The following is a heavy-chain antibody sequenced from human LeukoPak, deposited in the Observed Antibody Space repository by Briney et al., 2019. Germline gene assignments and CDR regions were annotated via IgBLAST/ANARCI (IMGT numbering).Heavy chain of an antibody. CDR3: ARGYCSGGSCYSVENWFDP. Sequence: ASVKVSCKASGYTSTKYYMFWLRQAPGQGLEWMGRINPSSGGTDYAQKFQGRVTMTRDTSISTAYMELSRLRSDDTAMYYCARGYCSGGSCYSVENWFDPWGQGTLVTVSS. J-gene: IGHJ5*02. CDR2: INPSSGGT. CDR1: GYTSTKYY. V-gene: IGHV1-2*06. D-gene: IGHD2-15*01.